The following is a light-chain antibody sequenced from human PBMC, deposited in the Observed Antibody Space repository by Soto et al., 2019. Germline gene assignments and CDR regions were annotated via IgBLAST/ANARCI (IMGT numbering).Light chain of an antibody. CDR2: NAS. CDR3: QRYDDLPTFT. Sequence: DIQMTQSPSSLSASVEDSVTITCQASHDISSSLNWYHQKPGQAPKLLIYNASTLEIGVPSRFSGSGSGTDFTLTISSLQPEDFATYYCQRYDDLPTFTFGPGTKVDVK. CDR1: HDISSS. V-gene: IGKV1-33*01. J-gene: IGKJ3*01.